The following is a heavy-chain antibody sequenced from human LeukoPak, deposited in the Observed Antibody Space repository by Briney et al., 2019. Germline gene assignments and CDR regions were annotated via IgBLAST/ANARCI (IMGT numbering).Heavy chain of an antibody. CDR3: ARGVRIHRRYYYMDV. V-gene: IGHV1-69*05. CDR2: IIPIFGTA. CDR1: VGTFSSYA. Sequence: SVKVSCKASVGTFSSYAISWVRQAPGQGLEWMGRIIPIFGTANYAQKLQGRVTITTDESTSTAYMELSSLRSEDTAVYYCARGVRIHRRYYYMDVWGKGTTVTVSS. J-gene: IGHJ6*03. D-gene: IGHD5-18*01.